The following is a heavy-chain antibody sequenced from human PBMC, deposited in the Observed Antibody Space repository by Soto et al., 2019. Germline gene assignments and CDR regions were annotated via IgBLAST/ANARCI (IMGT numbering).Heavy chain of an antibody. CDR2: INESGST. V-gene: IGHV4-34*01. CDR1: GQSFSGHS. D-gene: IGHD2-21*01. J-gene: IGHJ4*02. CDR3: AREAGIVAIRGDLEDVKYDY. Sequence: QVQLQQWGAGLVKPSETLSLSCAVYGQSFSGHSWAWIRQPPGKGLEWIGEINESGSTYYNPSLRSRVTIYIDPCKNQFSLKLGSVMAADTAADFCAREAGIVAIRGDLEDVKYDYWCQGNLVNVCS.